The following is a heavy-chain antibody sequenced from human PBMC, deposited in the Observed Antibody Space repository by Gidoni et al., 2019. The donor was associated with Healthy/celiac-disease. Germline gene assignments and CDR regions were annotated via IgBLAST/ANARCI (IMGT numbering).Heavy chain of an antibody. CDR3: ARDHRDYYDSSGYYFDY. CDR2: IIPIFGTA. D-gene: IGHD3-22*01. Sequence: QVQLVPSGAEVKKPGSSVKVSCKASGGTFSSYAISWVRQAPGQGLEWMGGIIPIFGTANYAQKFQGRVTITADESTSTAYMELSSLRSEDTAVYYCARDHRDYYDSSGYYFDYWGQGTLVTVSS. CDR1: GGTFSSYA. J-gene: IGHJ4*02. V-gene: IGHV1-69*01.